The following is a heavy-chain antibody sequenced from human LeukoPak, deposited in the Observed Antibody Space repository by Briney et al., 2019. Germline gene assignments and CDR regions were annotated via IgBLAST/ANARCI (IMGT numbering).Heavy chain of an antibody. J-gene: IGHJ4*02. CDR2: INHSGST. CDR3: ARGYGFDY. CDR1: GGSFSGYY. V-gene: IGHV4-34*01. Sequence: SETLSLTCAVYGGSFSGYYWSWIRQPPGKGLEWIGEINHSGSTNYNPSLTSRVTISVDTSKNQFSLKLCSVTAADTAVYYCARGYGFDYWGQGTLVTVSS. D-gene: IGHD3-10*01.